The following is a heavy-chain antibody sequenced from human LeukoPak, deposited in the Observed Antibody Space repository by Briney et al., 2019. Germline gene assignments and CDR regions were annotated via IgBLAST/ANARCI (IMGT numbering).Heavy chain of an antibody. CDR2: ISNSGGSTYT. CDR3: ANWPRNDYAY. V-gene: IGHV3-23*01. J-gene: IGHJ4*02. CDR1: GFTFSSNS. D-gene: IGHD3-16*01. Sequence: GGSLRLSCAASGFTFSSNSMSWVRQAPGKGLEWVSAISNSGGSTYTYYIDSVKGRFTISRDNSKNTLYLQMNSLRAEGTAVYYCANWPRNDYAYRGQGTLVTVSS.